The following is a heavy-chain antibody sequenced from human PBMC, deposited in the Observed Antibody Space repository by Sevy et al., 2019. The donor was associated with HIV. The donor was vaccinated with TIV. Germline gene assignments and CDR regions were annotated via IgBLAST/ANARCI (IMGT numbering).Heavy chain of an antibody. J-gene: IGHJ5*02. CDR1: GFPFSSYA. V-gene: IGHV3-23*01. CDR2: ISGSGGSA. Sequence: GGSLRLSCAASGFPFSSYAMSWVRQAPGKGLEWVSTISGSGGSAYYADSVKGRFTISRDNSKNPLFLQMHSLRAEDTAVYYCAKGLRGTTTNNWFDPWGQGTLVTVSS. CDR3: AKGLRGTTTNNWFDP. D-gene: IGHD4-17*01.